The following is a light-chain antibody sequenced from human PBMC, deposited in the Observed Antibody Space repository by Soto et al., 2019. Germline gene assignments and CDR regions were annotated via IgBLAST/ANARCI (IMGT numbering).Light chain of an antibody. CDR2: SNN. Sequence: QSVLTQPPSASGTPGQRVTISCSGSSSNIASNTVNWYQQFPGTAPKLLIYSNNQRPSGVPDRFSGSKSGTSASLAITGLQSEDEADYYCAAWDDSLNGVVFGGGTKLTVL. V-gene: IGLV1-44*01. CDR3: AAWDDSLNGVV. CDR1: SSNIASNT. J-gene: IGLJ2*01.